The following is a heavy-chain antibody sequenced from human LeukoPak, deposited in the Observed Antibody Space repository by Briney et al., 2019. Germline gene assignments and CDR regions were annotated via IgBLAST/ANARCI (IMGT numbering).Heavy chain of an antibody. CDR3: ASQSIAVTGHWYFDL. Sequence: PSETLSLTCTVSGGSISSYYWSWIRQPPGKGLEWIGYVYYRGNTNYNPSLKSRVTISVDTSKNQFSLKLSSVTAADTAVYYCASQSIAVTGHWYFDLWGRGTLVTVSS. D-gene: IGHD6-19*01. J-gene: IGHJ2*01. CDR1: GGSISSYY. V-gene: IGHV4-59*01. CDR2: VYYRGNT.